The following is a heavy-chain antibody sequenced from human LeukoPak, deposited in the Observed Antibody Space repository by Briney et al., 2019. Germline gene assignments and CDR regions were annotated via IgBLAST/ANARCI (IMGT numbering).Heavy chain of an antibody. Sequence: SVTVSRKASGGTFSSYAISWVRQAPGQGLEWMGRIIPILGIANYAQKFQGRVTITANKSTSTAYMELSSLRSEDTAVYYCARTSFHYSYGYGGGLYFDYWDQGTLVTVSS. CDR1: GGTFSSYA. CDR3: ARTSFHYSYGYGGGLYFDY. J-gene: IGHJ4*02. V-gene: IGHV1-69*04. D-gene: IGHD5-18*01. CDR2: IIPILGIA.